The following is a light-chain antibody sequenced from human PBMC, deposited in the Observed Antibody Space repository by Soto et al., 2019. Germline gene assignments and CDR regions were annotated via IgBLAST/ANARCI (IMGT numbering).Light chain of an antibody. J-gene: IGLJ3*02. CDR1: SSDVGGYNF. V-gene: IGLV2-14*01. CDR3: SSYTDSSTWV. Sequence: QSVLTQPASVSGSPGQSITISCTGTSSDVGGYNFVSWYQQHPGKAPKLMIYDVSNRPSGVSNRFSGSKSGNTASLAISGLQAEDEADYYCSSYTDSSTWVFGGGTQLTVL. CDR2: DVS.